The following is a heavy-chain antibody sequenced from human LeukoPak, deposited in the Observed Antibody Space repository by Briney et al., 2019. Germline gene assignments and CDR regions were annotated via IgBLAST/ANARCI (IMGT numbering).Heavy chain of an antibody. CDR3: AKSDSSGYYYFDY. Sequence: GGSLRLSCADSGFTFSSYAMSWVRQAPGKGLEWVSAISGSGGSTYYADSVKGRFTISRDNSKNTLYLQMNSLRAEDTAVYYCAKSDSSGYYYFDYWGQGTLVTVSS. V-gene: IGHV3-23*01. D-gene: IGHD3-22*01. J-gene: IGHJ4*02. CDR1: GFTFSSYA. CDR2: ISGSGGST.